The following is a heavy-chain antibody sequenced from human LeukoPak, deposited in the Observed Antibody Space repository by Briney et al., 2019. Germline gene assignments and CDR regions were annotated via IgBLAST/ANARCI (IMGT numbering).Heavy chain of an antibody. CDR3: ARGGLGSAFDN. V-gene: IGHV3-23*01. D-gene: IGHD6-19*01. Sequence: GGSLRLSCAASGFTFSSYALSWVRQAPGKGLECVSAISGSGGSTYSADSLKGRFTISRDNSKNMLYLQINSLRTDDTAVFYCARGGLGSAFDNWGQGTLVTVSS. CDR2: ISGSGGST. CDR1: GFTFSSYA. J-gene: IGHJ4*02.